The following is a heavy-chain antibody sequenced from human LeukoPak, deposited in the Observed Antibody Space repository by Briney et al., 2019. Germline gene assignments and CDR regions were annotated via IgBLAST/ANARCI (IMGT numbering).Heavy chain of an antibody. Sequence: PSETLSLTCTGTGGSISSGDYYWSGIRQPPGKGLEWIGYIYYSGTTFYNPSLKSRVTISVDTSKNQFSLKLTSVTAAYTAVYFCARGPYGSGIYYWGQGTLVTVSS. CDR2: IYYSGTT. CDR1: GGSISSGDYY. D-gene: IGHD3-10*01. V-gene: IGHV4-30-4*01. CDR3: ARGPYGSGIYY. J-gene: IGHJ4*02.